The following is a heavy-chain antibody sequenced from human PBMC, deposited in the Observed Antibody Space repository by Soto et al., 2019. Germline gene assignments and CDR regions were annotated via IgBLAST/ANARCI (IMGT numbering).Heavy chain of an antibody. CDR3: ARRPDAFDI. J-gene: IGHJ3*02. V-gene: IGHV3-23*01. Sequence: GGTLRRSCAGAGSTFTDVTMTWVRQAPGKGPESVSAISGDGLSTYYSGSVKGRCTISRDNSKTKLYLQMNRLPAEDTAVYYCARRPDAFDIWGRGTMVTVSS. CDR2: ISGDGLST. CDR1: GSTFTDVT.